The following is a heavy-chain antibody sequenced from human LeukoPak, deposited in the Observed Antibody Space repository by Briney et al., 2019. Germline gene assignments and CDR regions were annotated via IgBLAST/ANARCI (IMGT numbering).Heavy chain of an antibody. J-gene: IGHJ6*03. D-gene: IGHD3-3*01. CDR3: ARESIVVVPAAKYYDFWSGYFNYMDV. Sequence: SVKVSCKASGGTFSSYAISWVRQAPGQGLEWMGGIIPIFGTANYAQKFQGRVTITADESTSTAYMELSSLRSEDTAAYYCARESIVVVPAAKYYDFWSGYFNYMDVWGKGTTVTVSS. CDR1: GGTFSSYA. CDR2: IIPIFGTA. V-gene: IGHV1-69*13.